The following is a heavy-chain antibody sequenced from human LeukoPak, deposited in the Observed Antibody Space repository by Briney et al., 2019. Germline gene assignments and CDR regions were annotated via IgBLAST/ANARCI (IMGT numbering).Heavy chain of an antibody. CDR2: ISAYNGNT. J-gene: IGHJ4*02. V-gene: IGHV1-18*01. CDR1: GYTFTSYG. CDR3: ARAPTIAAAYFFDY. Sequence: ASVKVSCKASGYTFTSYGISWVRQAPGQGLEWMGWISAYNGNTNYAQKLQGRVTITADKSTSTAYMELSSLRSEDTAVYYCARAPTIAAAYFFDYWGQGTLVTVSS. D-gene: IGHD6-13*01.